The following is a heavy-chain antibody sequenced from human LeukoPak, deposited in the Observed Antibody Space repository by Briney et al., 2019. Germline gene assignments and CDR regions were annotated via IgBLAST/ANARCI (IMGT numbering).Heavy chain of an antibody. V-gene: IGHV4-34*01. CDR2: INHSGRT. CDR1: GFTFSSYG. CDR3: ARQNYGAAPLRY. J-gene: IGHJ4*02. Sequence: PGGTLRLSCAASGFTFSSYGMSWVRQPPGKGLEWIGEINHSGRTNYNPSLKSRVTISVDTSKNQFSLKLSSVTAADTAVYYCARQNYGAAPLRYWGQGTLVTVSS. D-gene: IGHD4/OR15-4a*01.